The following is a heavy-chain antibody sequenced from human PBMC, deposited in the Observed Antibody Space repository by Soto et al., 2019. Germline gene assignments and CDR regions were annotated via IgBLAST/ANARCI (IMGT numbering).Heavy chain of an antibody. J-gene: IGHJ3*02. Sequence: QVQLVESGGGVVQPGRSLRLSCAASGFTFSNYDMHWVRQAPGKGLEWVAIISYDGTNKYYADSVKGRFTISRDNSKNTLSLQMNSLRAEDTAVYYCAKALSIIVADSFDIWGQGTMVTVSS. CDR3: AKALSIIVADSFDI. V-gene: IGHV3-30*18. CDR2: ISYDGTNK. CDR1: GFTFSNYD. D-gene: IGHD3-22*01.